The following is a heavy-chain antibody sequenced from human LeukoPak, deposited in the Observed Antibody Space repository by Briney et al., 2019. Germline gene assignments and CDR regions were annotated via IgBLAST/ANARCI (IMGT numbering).Heavy chain of an antibody. V-gene: IGHV4-59*01. D-gene: IGHD5-18*01. CDR1: GGSIRSYY. J-gene: IGHJ6*02. CDR2: IYDSGST. Sequence: SETLSLTCTVSGGSIRSYYWSWIRQPPGKGLEWIGYIYDSGSTNYNPSLKSRVTISLDMSKNKFSLKLTSVTAADTAVYYCARDRLTAVDKNGMDVWGQGTTVTVSS. CDR3: ARDRLTAVDKNGMDV.